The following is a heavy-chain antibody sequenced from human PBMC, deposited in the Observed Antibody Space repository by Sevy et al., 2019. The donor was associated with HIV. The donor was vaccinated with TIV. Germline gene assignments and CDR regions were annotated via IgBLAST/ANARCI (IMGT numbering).Heavy chain of an antibody. CDR2: VYTSGTT. CDR1: VGSVISGSFY. V-gene: IGHV4-61*01. Sequence: SDTLSLTCTVSVGSVISGSFYWSWIRQAPGKGPEGLRHVYTSGTTYHNTSLRSRVTISVDTSKNQFSLKVSSLTAADTAVYYCARDQDYFKYWGQGILVTVSS. CDR3: ARDQDYFKY. J-gene: IGHJ4*02.